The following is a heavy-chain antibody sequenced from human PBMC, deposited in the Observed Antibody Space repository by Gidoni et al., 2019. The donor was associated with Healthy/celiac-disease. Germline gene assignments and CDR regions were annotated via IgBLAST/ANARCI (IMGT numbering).Heavy chain of an antibody. V-gene: IGHV2-70*01. D-gene: IGHD3-3*01. Sequence: QVTLRESGPALVKPTQTLTLTCTFSGFSLSTSGMCVSWIRQPPGKALEWLALIDWDDDKYYSTSLKTRLTISKDTSKNQVVLTMTNMDPVDTATYYCARTLDDFWSGYQAEYYFDYWGQGTLVTVSS. CDR3: ARTLDDFWSGYQAEYYFDY. J-gene: IGHJ4*02. CDR1: GFSLSTSGMC. CDR2: IDWDDDK.